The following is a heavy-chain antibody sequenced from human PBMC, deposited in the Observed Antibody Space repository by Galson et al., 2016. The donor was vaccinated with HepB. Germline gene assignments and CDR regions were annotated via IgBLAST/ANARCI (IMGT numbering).Heavy chain of an antibody. J-gene: IGHJ3*02. V-gene: IGHV3-30*18. CDR3: VKDTGAVMVADSTDAFDI. D-gene: IGHD2-15*01. CDR2: ISYDGSNK. CDR1: EFSFSYYG. Sequence: SLRLSCAASEFSFSYYGMHWVRQAAGKGLEWVAVISYDGSNKYYADSVKGRFIISRDNSKNTLYLQMNSLRVEDTAVYYCVKDTGAVMVADSTDAFDIWGQGTMVTVSS.